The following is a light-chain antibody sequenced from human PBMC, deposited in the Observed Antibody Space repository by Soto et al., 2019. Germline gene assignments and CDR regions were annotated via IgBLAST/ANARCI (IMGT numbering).Light chain of an antibody. CDR2: GAT. CDR3: QQFAGSPYT. CDR1: ESISSSY. Sequence: EIVLTQSPGTLSLSPGERATLSCRASESISSSYLAWYQQKPGQAPRLLIFGATSRGTGIPDRFSGSGSGTDFTLTISRLEPEDFAVFYCQQFAGSPYTFGQGTK. V-gene: IGKV3-20*01. J-gene: IGKJ2*01.